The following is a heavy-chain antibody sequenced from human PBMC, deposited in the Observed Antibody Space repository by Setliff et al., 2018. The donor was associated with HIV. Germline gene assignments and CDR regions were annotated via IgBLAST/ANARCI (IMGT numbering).Heavy chain of an antibody. D-gene: IGHD1-1*01. V-gene: IGHV1-18*04. CDR1: GFIFNNFG. CDR2: ISLYNEYK. J-gene: IGHJ4*02. Sequence: ASVKVSCKTSGFIFNNFGVTWVRQAPGQGLEWVAWISLYNEYKYYAPHFLGRVTMSTDTSTSTVDLELRDLRADDTAIYYCARTQYTTTWPGNYWGQGTLVTVSS. CDR3: ARTQYTTTWPGNY.